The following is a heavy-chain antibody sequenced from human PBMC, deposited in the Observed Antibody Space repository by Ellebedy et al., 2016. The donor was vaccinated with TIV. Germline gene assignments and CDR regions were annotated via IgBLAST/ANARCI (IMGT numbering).Heavy chain of an antibody. J-gene: IGHJ2*01. D-gene: IGHD6-19*01. V-gene: IGHV1-8*01. Sequence: ASVKVSXXASGYTFTSYDINWVRQATGQGLEWMGWMNPNSGNTGYAQKFQGRVTMTRNTSISTAYMELSSLRSEDTAVYYCAREGAVAGNWYFDLWGRGTLVTVSS. CDR3: AREGAVAGNWYFDL. CDR2: MNPNSGNT. CDR1: GYTFTSYD.